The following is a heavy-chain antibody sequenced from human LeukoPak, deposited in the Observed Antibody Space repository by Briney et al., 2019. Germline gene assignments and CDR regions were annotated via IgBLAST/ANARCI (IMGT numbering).Heavy chain of an antibody. D-gene: IGHD6-13*01. Sequence: GGSLRLSCAASGFSFSSYAMSWVRQAPGKGLEWVSAISGRGGTTNYADSVKGRFTISRDNSKDTLYLQMDSLRAEDTAVYYCAKVGSSMSFYYYYGMDVWGQGTTVTVSS. CDR3: AKVGSSMSFYYYYGMDV. CDR2: ISGRGGTT. CDR1: GFSFSSYA. V-gene: IGHV3-23*01. J-gene: IGHJ6*02.